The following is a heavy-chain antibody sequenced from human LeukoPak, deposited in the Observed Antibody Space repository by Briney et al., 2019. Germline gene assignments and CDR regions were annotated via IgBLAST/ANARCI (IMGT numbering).Heavy chain of an antibody. CDR3: ARHQGKLWYAFDI. V-gene: IGHV4-59*08. CDR2: IYYIGNT. CDR1: GDSISSYY. J-gene: IGHJ3*02. Sequence: SETLSLTCTVSGDSISSYYWSWIPQSPGKGLEWSGYIYYIGNTNYNPSFESRVTTSIDMSKNEISLKLTSVTAADTAVYYCARHQGKLWYAFDIWGRGTRVAVSS. D-gene: IGHD3-16*01.